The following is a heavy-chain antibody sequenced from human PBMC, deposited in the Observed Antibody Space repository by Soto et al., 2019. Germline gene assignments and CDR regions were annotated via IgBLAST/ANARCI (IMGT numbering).Heavy chain of an antibody. V-gene: IGHV3-23*01. J-gene: IGHJ1*01. CDR1: GFTFASHA. D-gene: IGHD6-19*01. CDR3: ASWVIALGGTGYFRH. Sequence: PGGSVRLSCAASGFTFASHAMSWVRQAPGKGLEWVSGISATGGSANYADSVKGRFSLSRDNSKNTMFLQMDSLTAEDTAIYYCASWVIALGGTGYFRHWGQGTLVTVSS. CDR2: ISATGGSA.